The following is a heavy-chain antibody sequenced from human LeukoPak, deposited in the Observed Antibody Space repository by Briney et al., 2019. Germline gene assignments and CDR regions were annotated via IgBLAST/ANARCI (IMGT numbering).Heavy chain of an antibody. CDR2: INPSGGGA. Sequence: ASVKVSCKASGYPFTNYYIHWVRQAPGQGLEWVGVINPSGGGATYAQSFRDRVNMTRDTSMNAVYMELSSLRFEDTAVYYCAGGLGSGNYYAYWGQGTLVSVSS. CDR3: AGGLGSGNYYAY. V-gene: IGHV1-46*01. CDR1: GYPFTNYY. J-gene: IGHJ4*02. D-gene: IGHD1-26*01.